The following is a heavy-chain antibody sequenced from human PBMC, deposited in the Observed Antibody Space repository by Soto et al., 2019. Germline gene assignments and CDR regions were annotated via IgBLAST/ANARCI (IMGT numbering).Heavy chain of an antibody. CDR3: ARDGWQGVDV. J-gene: IGHJ6*02. Sequence: VVPSETLSLTCTVSDESISSPSYYWSWVRQSPGKGLEWIGYIHSTGVTYYSPSLKSRVSVSMDTSKRQFSLKLSSVTAADTAVYYCARDGWQGVDVWGQGTAVTVSS. CDR1: DESISSPSYY. D-gene: IGHD2-15*01. V-gene: IGHV4-30-4*01. CDR2: IHSTGVT.